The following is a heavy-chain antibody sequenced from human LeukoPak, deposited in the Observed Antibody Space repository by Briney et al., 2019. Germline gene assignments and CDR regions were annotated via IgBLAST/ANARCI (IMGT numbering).Heavy chain of an antibody. CDR3: AREDGDYVFDY. CDR1: GFTVSSNY. J-gene: IGHJ4*02. CDR2: IYSGGST. D-gene: IGHD4-17*01. V-gene: IGHV3-66*01. Sequence: GGSLRLSCAASGFTVSSNYMCWVRQAPGKGLEWVSVIYSGGSTYYADSVKGRFTISRDNSKNTLYLQMNSLRAEDTAVYYCAREDGDYVFDYWGQGTLVTVSS.